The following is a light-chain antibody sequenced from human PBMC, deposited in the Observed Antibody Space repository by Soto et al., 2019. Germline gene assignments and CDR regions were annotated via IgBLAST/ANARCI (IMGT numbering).Light chain of an antibody. CDR2: GAS. J-gene: IGKJ1*01. CDR3: QQYNDWPRT. Sequence: IVLTQSPATLSVSPGERATLSCRASESVRTSLAWYQQKPGRSPSLLIYGASTRATGLPARFSGSGSGTEFTLTISSLQSEDFAVYYCQQYNDWPRTFGQGTKLEFK. V-gene: IGKV3-15*01. CDR1: ESVRTS.